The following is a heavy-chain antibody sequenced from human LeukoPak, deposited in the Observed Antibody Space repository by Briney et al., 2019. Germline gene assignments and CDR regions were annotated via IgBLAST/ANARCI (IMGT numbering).Heavy chain of an antibody. V-gene: IGHV3-74*01. Sequence: GGSLRLSCAASGFTFSTYWMHWVRQAPGKGLVWVSRIKSDGSTNYADSVKGRFTISRDNANNLLYLQMYSLRGEDTAVYYCTRDRSRAEDDWGQGTLVTVSS. D-gene: IGHD1-14*01. CDR1: GFTFSTYW. CDR2: IKSDGST. J-gene: IGHJ4*02. CDR3: TRDRSRAEDD.